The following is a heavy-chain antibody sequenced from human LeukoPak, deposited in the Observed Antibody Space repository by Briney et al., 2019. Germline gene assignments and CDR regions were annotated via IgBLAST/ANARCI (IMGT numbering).Heavy chain of an antibody. CDR1: GYSISSGYY. J-gene: IGHJ4*02. Sequence: SETLSLTCTVSGYSISSGYYWGWIRQPPGKGLEWIGSIYHSGSTYYNPSLKSRVTISVDTSKNQFSLKLSSVTAADTAVYYCARGYDDYPFDYWGQGTLVTVSS. CDR3: ARGYDDYPFDY. V-gene: IGHV4-38-2*02. CDR2: IYHSGST. D-gene: IGHD4-17*01.